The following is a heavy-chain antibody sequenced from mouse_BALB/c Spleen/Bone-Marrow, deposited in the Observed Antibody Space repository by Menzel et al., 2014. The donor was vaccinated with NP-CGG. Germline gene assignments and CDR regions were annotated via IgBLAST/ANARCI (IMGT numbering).Heavy chain of an antibody. J-gene: IGHJ2*01. CDR1: GFTFSSYT. D-gene: IGHD1-2*01. CDR2: ISNGGGNT. V-gene: IGHV5-12-2*01. Sequence: VQLKQSGGGLVQPGGSLKLSCAASGFTFSSYTMSWVRQTPEKRLAWVAYISNGGGNTYYPDTVKGRFTISRDNAKKTLYLQMSSLKSEDTAMYYCARRSAATYYFDYWGQGTTLTVSS. CDR3: ARRSAATYYFDY.